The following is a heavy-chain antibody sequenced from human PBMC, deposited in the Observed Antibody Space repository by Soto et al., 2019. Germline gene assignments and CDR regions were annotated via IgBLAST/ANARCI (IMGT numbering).Heavy chain of an antibody. CDR3: EQDSRASGGYLDY. Sequence: PSETLSLTCAVSGYSISSGYYWGWIRQPPGKGLEWIGSIYHSGSTYYNPSLKSRVTISVDTSKNQFSLKLSSVTAADTAVYYCEQDSRASGGYLDYWGQGTLVTVSS. V-gene: IGHV4-38-2*01. CDR2: IYHSGST. D-gene: IGHD3-22*01. J-gene: IGHJ4*02. CDR1: GYSISSGYY.